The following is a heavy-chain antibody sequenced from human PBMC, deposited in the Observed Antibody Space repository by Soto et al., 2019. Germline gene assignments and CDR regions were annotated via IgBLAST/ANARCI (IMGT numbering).Heavy chain of an antibody. Sequence: GVSVKVSGKASVYTFTGYFMQWVRQAPGQGLEWMGWINPNSGGTNYAQKFQGWVTMTRDTSISTAYMELSRLRSDDTAVYYCARLAYCSSTSCYGGHAFDIWGQGTMVTV. CDR3: ARLAYCSSTSCYGGHAFDI. J-gene: IGHJ3*02. D-gene: IGHD2-2*01. V-gene: IGHV1-2*04. CDR1: VYTFTGYF. CDR2: INPNSGGT.